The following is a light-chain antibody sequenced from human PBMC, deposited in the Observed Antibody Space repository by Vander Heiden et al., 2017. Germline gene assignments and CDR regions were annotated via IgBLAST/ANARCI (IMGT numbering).Light chain of an antibody. CDR3: QQDRSYPWT. V-gene: IGKV1-5*03. J-gene: IGKJ1*01. Sequence: DIQMTQSPSTLSASVGDRVTITCRASQSISEWLAWYQQKPGKAPKLLTYEASNLESGVPSRFSGSGSGTEFTLTISSLQPDDFAIYYCQQDRSYPWTFGQGTKVEIK. CDR1: QSISEW. CDR2: EAS.